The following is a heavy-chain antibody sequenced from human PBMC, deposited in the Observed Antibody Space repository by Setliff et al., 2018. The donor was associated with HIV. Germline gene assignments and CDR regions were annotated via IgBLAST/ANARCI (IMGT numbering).Heavy chain of an antibody. Sequence: GGSLRLSCAASGFTFSTYAMSWLRQAPGKGLEWVSAITPNGDVTYYADSVEGRFTISRDNSKDTLYLQMSGLTAEDTAIYYCAKTLVVVASPLDFWGQGTLVTVS. CDR1: GFTFSTYA. CDR3: AKTLVVVASPLDF. CDR2: ITPNGDVT. J-gene: IGHJ4*02. D-gene: IGHD2-15*01. V-gene: IGHV3-23*01.